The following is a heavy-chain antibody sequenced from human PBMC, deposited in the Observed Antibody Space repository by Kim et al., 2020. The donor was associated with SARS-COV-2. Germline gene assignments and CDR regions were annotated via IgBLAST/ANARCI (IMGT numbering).Heavy chain of an antibody. V-gene: IGHV3-11*03. CDR2: ISSSSSYT. CDR3: SSAGYDYVCGGYRDYYY. J-gene: IGHJ6*01. CDR1: GFTFSDYY. D-gene: IGHD3-16*02. Sequence: GGSLRLSCAASGFTFSDYYMSWIRQAPGKGLAWVSYISSSSSYTNYADSVKGRCTISRDNAENSLSLQMNSLRAEDTAASYYSSAGYDYVCGGYRDYYY.